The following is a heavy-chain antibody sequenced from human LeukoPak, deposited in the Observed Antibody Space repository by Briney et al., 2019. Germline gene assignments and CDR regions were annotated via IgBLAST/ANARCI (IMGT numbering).Heavy chain of an antibody. CDR3: ARVDNSGEGYFDC. V-gene: IGHV3-53*01. Sequence: GGSLRLSCEASGFTVSSSYMGWVRQAPGKGLEWISVIYSGGSTYYADSVNGRFRISRDNSKNTVYLQMNILRAEDTAMYYCARVDNSGEGYFDCWGQGTLVTVSS. CDR1: GFTVSSSY. J-gene: IGHJ4*02. CDR2: IYSGGST. D-gene: IGHD2-2*03.